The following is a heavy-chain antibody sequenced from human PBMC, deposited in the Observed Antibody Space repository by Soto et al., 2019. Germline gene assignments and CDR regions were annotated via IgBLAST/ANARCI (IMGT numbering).Heavy chain of an antibody. V-gene: IGHV1-3*01. CDR3: ATLSHSPSYYYYYGMDV. D-gene: IGHD5-18*01. J-gene: IGHJ6*02. Sequence: QVQLVQSGAEVKKPGASVKVSCKASGYTFTSYAMHWVRQAPGQRLEWMGWINAGNGNTKYSQKFQGRVTITRDTSASTAHMELSSLRTEDTAVYYSATLSHSPSYYYYYGMDVWGQGTTVTVSS. CDR1: GYTFTSYA. CDR2: INAGNGNT.